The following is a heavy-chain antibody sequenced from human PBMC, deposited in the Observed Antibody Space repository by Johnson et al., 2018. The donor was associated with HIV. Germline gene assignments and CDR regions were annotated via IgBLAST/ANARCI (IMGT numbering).Heavy chain of an antibody. CDR2: ISYDGSNK. D-gene: IGHD2-21*02. J-gene: IGHJ3*02. CDR1: GFTFSSYA. CDR3: ARLRQEANCGADCHWAI. Sequence: QVQLVESGGGVVQPGRSLRLSCAASGFTFSSYAMHWVRQAPGKGLEWVAVISYDGSNKYYADSVKGRFTISRDNSKNTLYLQMNSLRADDTAMYYCARLRQEANCGADCHWAIWGQGTMVTVSS. V-gene: IGHV3-30*14.